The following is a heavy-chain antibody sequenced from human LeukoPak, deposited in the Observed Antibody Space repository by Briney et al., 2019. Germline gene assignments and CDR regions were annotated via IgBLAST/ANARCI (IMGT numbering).Heavy chain of an antibody. Sequence: PGGSLRLSCAAYGFTFSSYAMSWVRQAPWKGLEWVSAISGSGGSTYYADSVKGRFTISRDNSKNALYLQMNSLRAEDTAVYYCAKSPRYSGYDYLDYWGQGTLVTVSS. D-gene: IGHD5-12*01. J-gene: IGHJ4*02. CDR2: ISGSGGST. CDR1: GFTFSSYA. V-gene: IGHV3-23*01. CDR3: AKSPRYSGYDYLDY.